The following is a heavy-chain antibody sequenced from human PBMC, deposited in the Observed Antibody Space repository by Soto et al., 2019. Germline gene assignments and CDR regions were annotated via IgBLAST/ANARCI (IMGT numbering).Heavy chain of an antibody. D-gene: IGHD3-16*01. CDR3: ARTFTGRWGEKFDY. V-gene: IGHV4-61*03. Sequence: QVQLQESGPGLVKPSETLSLTCTVSGDSVSSASSYWTWIRQPPGKGLEWIGYFYYSGSTNYNPSRKSRVTISGDTSKNHFSLKLNSVTDADTAVYYCARTFTGRWGEKFDYWGQGNLVTVSS. CDR1: GDSVSSASSY. CDR2: FYYSGST. J-gene: IGHJ4*02.